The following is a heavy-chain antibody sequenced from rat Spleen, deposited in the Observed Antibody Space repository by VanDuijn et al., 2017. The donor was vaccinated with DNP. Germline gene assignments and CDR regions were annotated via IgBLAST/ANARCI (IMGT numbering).Heavy chain of an antibody. Sequence: QLQESGPGLVKPSQSLSLTCSVTGYSITSGYGWNWIRWFPGAKLEWMGYINGAGITNYNPSLKSRISITRDTFRNQFFLQVNSVTTEDTATYYCARLGTQGFTYWGQGTLVTVSS. J-gene: IGHJ3*01. V-gene: IGHV3-3*01. D-gene: IGHD1-5*01. CDR1: GYSITSGYG. CDR2: INGAGIT. CDR3: ARLGTQGFTY.